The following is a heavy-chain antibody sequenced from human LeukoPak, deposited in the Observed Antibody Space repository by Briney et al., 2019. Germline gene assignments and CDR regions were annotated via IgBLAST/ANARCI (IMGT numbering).Heavy chain of an antibody. CDR2: IIPIFGTA. Sequence: SVKVSCXASGGTFSSYAISWVRQAPGQGLEWMAGIIPIFGTANYAQKFQGRVTIAADESTSTAYMELSSLRSEDTAVYYCARVSSNYYYYYMDVWGKGTTVTVSS. CDR1: GGTFSSYA. V-gene: IGHV1-69*13. D-gene: IGHD4-11*01. J-gene: IGHJ6*03. CDR3: ARVSSNYYYYYMDV.